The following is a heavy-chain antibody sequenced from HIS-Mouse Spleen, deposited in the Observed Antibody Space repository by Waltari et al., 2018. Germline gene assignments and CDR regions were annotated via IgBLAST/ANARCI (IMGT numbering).Heavy chain of an antibody. CDR2: YYSGST. CDR3: ARASRDLLLPRYFDL. Sequence: QVQLQESGPGLVKPSETLSLTCTVSGGSISSYYWSLIRQPPGKGLEWIGYYSGSTNYNPSLMNRVTISVDTAKNQFSLKLSSVTAADTAVYYCARASRDLLLPRYFDLWGRGTLVTVSS. J-gene: IGHJ2*01. CDR1: GGSISSYY. V-gene: IGHV4-59*01.